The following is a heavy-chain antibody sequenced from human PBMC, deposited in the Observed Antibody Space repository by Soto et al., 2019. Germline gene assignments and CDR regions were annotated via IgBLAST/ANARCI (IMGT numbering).Heavy chain of an antibody. V-gene: IGHV4-59*12. CDR1: GGSISSYY. J-gene: IGHJ6*02. D-gene: IGHD4-17*01. CDR2: TYDSGTT. CDR3: ARAHYGDYGYGMDV. Sequence: SETLSLTCTVSGGSISSYYWSWIRQPPGKGLEWIGYTYDSGTTYYNPSLKSRVTISVDRSKNQFSLKLSSVTAADTAVYYCARAHYGDYGYGMDVWGQGTTVTVSS.